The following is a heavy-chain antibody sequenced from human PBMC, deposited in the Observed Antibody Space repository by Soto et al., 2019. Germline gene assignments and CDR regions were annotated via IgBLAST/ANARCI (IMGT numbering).Heavy chain of an antibody. CDR2: INHSGST. D-gene: IGHD3-16*01. CDR3: ARGRSLDYDYVWGSPRGAFDI. Sequence: PSETLSLTCTVSGGSISSYYWSWIRQPPGKGLEWIGEINHSGSTNYNPSLKSRVTISVDTSKNQFSLKLSSVTAADTAVYYCARGRSLDYDYVWGSPRGAFDIWGQGTMVTVSS. J-gene: IGHJ3*02. CDR1: GGSISSYY. V-gene: IGHV4-34*01.